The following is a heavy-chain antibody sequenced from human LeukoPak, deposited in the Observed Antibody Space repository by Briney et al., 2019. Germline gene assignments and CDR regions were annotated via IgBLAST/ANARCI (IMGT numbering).Heavy chain of an antibody. D-gene: IGHD1-26*01. CDR2: IYYSGST. J-gene: IGHJ4*02. V-gene: IGHV4-30-4*08. CDR1: GGSISSGDYY. Sequence: PSQTLSLTCTVSGGSISSGDYYWSWIRQPPGKGLEWIGYIYYSGSTYYNPSLKSRVTISVDTSKNQFSLKLSSVTAADTAVYYCARGDWNSGSYLFDYWGQGTLVTVSS. CDR3: ARGDWNSGSYLFDY.